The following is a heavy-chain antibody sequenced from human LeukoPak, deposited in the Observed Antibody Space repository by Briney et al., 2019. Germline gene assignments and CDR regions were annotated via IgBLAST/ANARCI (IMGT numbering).Heavy chain of an antibody. J-gene: IGHJ4*02. V-gene: IGHV4-59*12. D-gene: IGHD1-26*01. CDR3: ARELGSGTYGEYYFDY. CDR1: GGSISSYY. CDR2: IYYSGST. Sequence: PSETLSLTCTVSGGSISSYYWSWIRQPPGKGLEWIGYIYYSGSTNYNPSLKSRVTISVDTSKNQFSLKLSSVTAADTAVYYCARELGSGTYGEYYFDYWGQGTLVTVSS.